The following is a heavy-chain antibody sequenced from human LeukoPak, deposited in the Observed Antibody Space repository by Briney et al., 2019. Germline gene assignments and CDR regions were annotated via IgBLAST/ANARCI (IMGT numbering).Heavy chain of an antibody. CDR3: ARADEYSSPFPVGDY. Sequence: GGSLRLSCAPSGFSASSNYMSWVRQAPGKGREWVLVIYSGSSTYYADSVKGRFTISRDNSKNTLYLQMNSLRAEDTAVYYCARADEYSSPFPVGDYWGQGTLVTVAT. CDR1: GFSASSNY. CDR2: IYSGSST. V-gene: IGHV3-53*01. D-gene: IGHD6-6*01. J-gene: IGHJ4*02.